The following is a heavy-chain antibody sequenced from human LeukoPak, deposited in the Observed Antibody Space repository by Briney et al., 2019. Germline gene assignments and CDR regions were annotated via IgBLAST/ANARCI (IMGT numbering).Heavy chain of an antibody. Sequence: SETLSLTCSVSGASISGYYWSWIRQPPGRGLEWVGYIYTSGSTNYNPSLTSRVTISVDTSKNQFSLKLSSVTAADTAVYYCARHSAYGESYFDYWGQGTLVTVSS. CDR1: GASISGYY. D-gene: IGHD3-10*01. V-gene: IGHV4-4*09. J-gene: IGHJ4*02. CDR2: IYTSGST. CDR3: ARHSAYGESYFDY.